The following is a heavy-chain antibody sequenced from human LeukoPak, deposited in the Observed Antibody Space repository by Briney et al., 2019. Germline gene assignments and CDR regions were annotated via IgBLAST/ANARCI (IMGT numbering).Heavy chain of an antibody. Sequence: GGSLRLSCAASGFTFSSYGMNWVRQAPGKGLEWVSSISSSSSYIYYADSVKGRFTISRDNAKNSLYLQMNSLRAEDTAVYYCARNGPEWFDPWGQGTLVTVSS. CDR1: GFTFSSYG. CDR3: ARNGPEWFDP. CDR2: ISSSSSYI. J-gene: IGHJ5*02. V-gene: IGHV3-21*01.